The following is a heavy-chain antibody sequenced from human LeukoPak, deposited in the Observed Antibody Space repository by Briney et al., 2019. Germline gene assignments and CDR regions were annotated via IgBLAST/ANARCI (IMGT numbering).Heavy chain of an antibody. J-gene: IGHJ6*03. CDR2: INPNSGGT. D-gene: IGHD5-18*01. CDR3: ASFRVDTAMDEVYYYMDV. CDR1: GYTFAGYY. V-gene: IGHV1-2*02. Sequence: ASVKVSCKASGYTFAGYYMHWVRQAPGQGLEWMGWINPNSGGTNYAQKFQGRVTMTRDTSISTAYMALSRLSSDDTAVYYCASFRVDTAMDEVYYYMDVWGKGTTVTISS.